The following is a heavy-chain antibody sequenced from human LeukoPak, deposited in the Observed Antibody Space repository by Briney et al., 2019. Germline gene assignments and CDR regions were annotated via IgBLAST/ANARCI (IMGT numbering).Heavy chain of an antibody. Sequence: GGSLRLSCAASGFTFSSHGMNWVRQAPGKGPEWVSGISPSGGITYYTDSVKGRFTISRDNSKNTQSLQMNSLRAEDTAVYYCAKDDDWGRYKHWGQGTLVTVSS. J-gene: IGHJ1*01. CDR3: AKDDDWGRYKH. CDR2: ISPSGGIT. V-gene: IGHV3-23*01. D-gene: IGHD3-16*01. CDR1: GFTFSSHG.